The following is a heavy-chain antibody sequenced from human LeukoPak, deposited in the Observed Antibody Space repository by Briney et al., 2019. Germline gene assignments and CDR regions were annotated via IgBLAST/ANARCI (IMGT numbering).Heavy chain of an antibody. CDR2: ISSSGSDI. D-gene: IGHD3-10*01. V-gene: IGHV3-48*03. CDR1: GFGSKNYA. Sequence: GGSLRLSCTTSGFGSKNYAMNWVRQAPGKGLEWVSLISSSGSDIYYADSVKGRFTISRDNAKSSLYLQMNSLRADDTAVYYCASDQSGVKDFDYWGQGTLVTVSS. CDR3: ASDQSGVKDFDY. J-gene: IGHJ4*02.